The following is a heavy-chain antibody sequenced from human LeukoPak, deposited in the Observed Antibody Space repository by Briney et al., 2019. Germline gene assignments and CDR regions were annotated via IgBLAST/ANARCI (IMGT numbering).Heavy chain of an antibody. Sequence: GGSLRLSCAASGFSFSSYAMYWVRQPPGKGLEWVSTIDASGGATCYPDSVKGRFTISRDNSKSTFYLQMSSLRAEDTAVYFCAKGSGSGWYGWFAPWGQGTLVTVSS. CDR1: GFSFSSYA. CDR2: IDASGGAT. CDR3: AKGSGSGWYGWFAP. D-gene: IGHD6-19*01. J-gene: IGHJ5*02. V-gene: IGHV3-23*01.